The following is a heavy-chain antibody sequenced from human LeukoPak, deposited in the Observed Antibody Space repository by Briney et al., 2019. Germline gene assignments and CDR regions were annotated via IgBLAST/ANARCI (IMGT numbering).Heavy chain of an antibody. CDR1: GFTFSSYG. J-gene: IGHJ4*02. CDR2: IWYDGSNK. D-gene: IGHD3-16*01. V-gene: IGHV3-33*01. CDR3: ARARGGFPYYFDY. Sequence: GGSLRLSCAASGFTFSSYGMPWVRQAPGEGLEWVAVIWYDGSNKYYADSVKGRFTISRDNSKNTLYLQMNSLRAEDTAVHYCARARGGFPYYFDYWGQGTLVTVSS.